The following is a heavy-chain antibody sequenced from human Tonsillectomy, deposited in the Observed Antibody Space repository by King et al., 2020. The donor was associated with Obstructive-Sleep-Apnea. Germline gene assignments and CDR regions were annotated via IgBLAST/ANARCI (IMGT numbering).Heavy chain of an antibody. CDR1: VFTFSSYT. V-gene: IGHV3-21*01. CDR3: ARALDYYDILTGYYRQKYYFDY. J-gene: IGHJ4*02. D-gene: IGHD3-9*01. CDR2: ISSSSDYI. Sequence: DVQLVESGGGLVKPGGSLRLSCAASVFTFSSYTMNWVRQAPGKGLEWVSSISSSSDYIFYADSVKGRFTISRDNAKNSLYLQMNSLRAEDTAVYYCARALDYYDILTGYYRQKYYFDYWGQGTLVTVSS.